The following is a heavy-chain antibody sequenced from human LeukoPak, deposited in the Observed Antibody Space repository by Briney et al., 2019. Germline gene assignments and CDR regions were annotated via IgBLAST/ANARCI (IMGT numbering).Heavy chain of an antibody. Sequence: PGGSLRLSCAASGFTFSSYAMSWVRQAPGKGLEWVSAISGSGGSTYYADSVKGRFTISRDNSKNTLYLQMNSLRAEDTAVYYCAKFVTMVRGVIPDAFDIWGQGTMVTVS. V-gene: IGHV3-23*01. CDR3: AKFVTMVRGVIPDAFDI. CDR1: GFTFSSYA. J-gene: IGHJ3*02. CDR2: ISGSGGST. D-gene: IGHD3-10*01.